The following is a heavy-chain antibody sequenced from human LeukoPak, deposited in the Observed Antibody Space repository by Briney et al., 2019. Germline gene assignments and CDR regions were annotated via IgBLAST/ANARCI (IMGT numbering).Heavy chain of an antibody. J-gene: IGHJ6*03. CDR3: ARRSPTMGSSWYFIRVGYMDV. CDR2: INHSGST. CDR1: GGSFSGYY. D-gene: IGHD6-13*01. V-gene: IGHV4-34*01. Sequence: PSETLSLTCAVYGGSFSGYYWSWIRQPPGKGLEWIGEINHSGSTNYNPSLKSRVTISVDTSKNQFSLKLSSVTAADTAVYYCARRSPTMGSSWYFIRVGYMDVWGKGTTVTISS.